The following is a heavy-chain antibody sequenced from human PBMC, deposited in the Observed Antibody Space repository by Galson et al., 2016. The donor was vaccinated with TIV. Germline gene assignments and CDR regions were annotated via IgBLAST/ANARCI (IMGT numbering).Heavy chain of an antibody. J-gene: IGHJ4*02. Sequence: SVKVSCKVSGNSLNELVMHWVRQAPGKGLEWMGGFDPEVFKTVYPQKFQGRVTMTADTYRDTAYMELGSLRIEDTAVYYWATVAWFPGLSLDNWGQGTLVTVSS. CDR2: FDPEVFKT. D-gene: IGHD2/OR15-2a*01. CDR1: GNSLNELV. V-gene: IGHV1-24*01. CDR3: ATVAWFPGLSLDN.